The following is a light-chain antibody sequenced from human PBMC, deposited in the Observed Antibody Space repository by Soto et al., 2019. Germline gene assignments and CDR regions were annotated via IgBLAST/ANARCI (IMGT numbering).Light chain of an antibody. CDR1: QSISTY. Sequence: DIQVTQSPSSLSASVGDGVTITCRASQSISTYLSWYQQKPGKAPRLLIYAASSLQSGVPSRFSGSGSGTDFTLTISSLQPEDFATYSCQQSYNTPLTFGLGTRLAIK. V-gene: IGKV1-39*01. J-gene: IGKJ5*01. CDR3: QQSYNTPLT. CDR2: AAS.